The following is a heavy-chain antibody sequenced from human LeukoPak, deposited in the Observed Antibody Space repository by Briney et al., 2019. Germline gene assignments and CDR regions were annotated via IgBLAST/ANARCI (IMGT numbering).Heavy chain of an antibody. V-gene: IGHV4-34*01. J-gene: IGHJ5*02. CDR2: INHSGST. D-gene: IGHD3-9*01. Sequence: SETLSLTCAVYGGSFSGYYWSWIRQPPGKGLEWIGEINHSGSTSYNPSLKSRVTISVDTSKNQFSLKLSSVTAADTAVYYCAREYPGPNYDILTGYYPRAAFDPWGQGTLVTVSS. CDR3: AREYPGPNYDILTGYYPRAAFDP. CDR1: GGSFSGYY.